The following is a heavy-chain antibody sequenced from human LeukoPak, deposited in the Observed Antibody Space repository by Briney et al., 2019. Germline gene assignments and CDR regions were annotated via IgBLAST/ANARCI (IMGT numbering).Heavy chain of an antibody. CDR1: SYSISSGYY. Sequence: SETLSLTCTVSSYSISSGYYWGWIRQPPGKGLEWIASINHSGITYYNPSLKSRVTISVDTSKNQSYLKLTSVTAADTAVYYCGRDRPTGYYDYWGQGTLVTVSS. CDR3: GRDRPTGYYDY. V-gene: IGHV4-38-2*02. J-gene: IGHJ4*02. CDR2: INHSGIT. D-gene: IGHD3-9*01.